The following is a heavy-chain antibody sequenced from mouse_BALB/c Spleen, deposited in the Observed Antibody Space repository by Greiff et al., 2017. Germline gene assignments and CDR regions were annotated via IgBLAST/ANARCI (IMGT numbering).Heavy chain of an antibody. D-gene: IGHD6-2*01. CDR3: ARWGVLAWFAY. Sequence: QVQLKESGAELVRPGSSVKISCKASGYAFSSYWMNWVKQRPGQGLEWIGQIYPGDGDTNYNGKFKGKATLTADKSSSTAYMQLSSLTSEDSAVYFCARWGVLAWFAYWGQGTLVTVSA. J-gene: IGHJ3*01. CDR1: GYAFSSYW. V-gene: IGHV1-80*01. CDR2: IYPGDGDT.